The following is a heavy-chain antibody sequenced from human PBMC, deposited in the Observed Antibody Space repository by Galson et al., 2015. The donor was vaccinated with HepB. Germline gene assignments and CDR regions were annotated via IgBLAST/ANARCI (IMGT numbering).Heavy chain of an antibody. CDR2: ISYDGSNK. Sequence: SLRLSCAASGFAFSSYAMHWVRQAPGKGLEWVAVISYDGSNKYYADSVKGRFTISRDNSKNTLYLQMNSLRAEDTAVYYCARGTPYGDYGGPWYFDYWGQGTLVTVSS. D-gene: IGHD4-17*01. J-gene: IGHJ4*02. V-gene: IGHV3-30*04. CDR1: GFAFSSYA. CDR3: ARGTPYGDYGGPWYFDY.